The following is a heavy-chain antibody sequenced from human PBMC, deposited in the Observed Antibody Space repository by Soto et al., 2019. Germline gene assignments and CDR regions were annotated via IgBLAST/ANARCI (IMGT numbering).Heavy chain of an antibody. CDR3: ARPGSRSSWYISGSYCYYGMDV. D-gene: IGHD6-13*01. Sequence: QVQLVQSGAEVKKPGSSVKVSCKASGGTFSSYTISWVRQAPGQGLEWMGRIIPILGIANYAQKFQGRVTITADKSTSTGYMELSSLRSEDTAVYYCARPGSRSSWYISGSYCYYGMDVWGQGPTVTLSS. CDR2: IIPILGIA. V-gene: IGHV1-69*02. J-gene: IGHJ6*02. CDR1: GGTFSSYT.